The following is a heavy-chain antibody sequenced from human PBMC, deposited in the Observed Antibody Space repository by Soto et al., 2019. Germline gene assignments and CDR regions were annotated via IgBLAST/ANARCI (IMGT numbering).Heavy chain of an antibody. J-gene: IGHJ4*02. D-gene: IGHD3-10*01. Sequence: QVQLVQSGAEVKKPGSSVKVSCKASGGTFSSYTISWVRQAPGQGLEWLGRIIPILGIANYALKFQGRVTITADNSTSTAYLARSSLRSEVTAVDYFASARREDYGSGSYGFDYWGQGTLVTVSS. CDR1: GGTFSSYT. CDR3: ASARREDYGSGSYGFDY. V-gene: IGHV1-69*02. CDR2: IIPILGIA.